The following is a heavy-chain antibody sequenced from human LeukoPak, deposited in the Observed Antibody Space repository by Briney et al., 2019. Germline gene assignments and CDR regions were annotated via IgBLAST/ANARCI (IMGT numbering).Heavy chain of an antibody. CDR1: GYTFTRYG. J-gene: IGHJ4*02. D-gene: IGHD6-19*01. CDR3: ARDLHGSGWYYFDY. V-gene: IGHV1-18*01. CDR2: ISTYNGNT. Sequence: ASVKVSCKAAGYTFTRYGISWVRQAPGQGLEWMGWISTYNGNTKYPQKLQGRVTMTTDTSTSTAYMELRSLRSDDTAVYYCARDLHGSGWYYFDYWGQGTLVTVSS.